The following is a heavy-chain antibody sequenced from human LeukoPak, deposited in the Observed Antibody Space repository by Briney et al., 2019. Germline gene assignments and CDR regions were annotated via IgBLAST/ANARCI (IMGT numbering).Heavy chain of an antibody. CDR2: ISSSGSTI. CDR3: AKDRWLQGYFDY. CDR1: GFTFSDYY. Sequence: GGSLRLSCAASGFTFSDYYMSWIRQAPGKGLEWVSYISSSGSTIHYADSVKGRFTISRDNSKKTVYLQMNSLRTEDTAVYYCAKDRWLQGYFDYWGQGTLVTVSS. V-gene: IGHV3-11*04. D-gene: IGHD5-24*01. J-gene: IGHJ4*02.